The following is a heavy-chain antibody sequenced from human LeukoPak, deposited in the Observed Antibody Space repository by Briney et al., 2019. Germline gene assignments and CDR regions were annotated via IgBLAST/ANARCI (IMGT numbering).Heavy chain of an antibody. V-gene: IGHV3-30*18. CDR1: GFTFSSYA. Sequence: QPGRSLRLSCAASGFTFSSYAMHWVRQAPGKGLEWVAVISYDGSNKYYADSVKGRFTISRDNSKNTLYLQMNSLRAEDTAVYYCAKDLGPKYYYYGMDVWGQGTTVTVSS. CDR3: AKDLGPKYYYYGMDV. J-gene: IGHJ6*02. CDR2: ISYDGSNK.